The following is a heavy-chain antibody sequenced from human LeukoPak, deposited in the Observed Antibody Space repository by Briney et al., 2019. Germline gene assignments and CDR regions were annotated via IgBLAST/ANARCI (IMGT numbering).Heavy chain of an antibody. CDR2: IYYSGST. CDR3: ARVNYDYYYYMDV. Sequence: TSETLSLTCTVSGGSISSGDYYWSWIRQPPGKGLVWIGYIYYSGSTYYNPSLKSRVTISVDTSKNQFSLKLSSVTAADTAVYYCARVNYDYYYYMDVWGKGTTVTVSS. V-gene: IGHV4-30-4*08. CDR1: GGSISSGDYY. D-gene: IGHD4-23*01. J-gene: IGHJ6*03.